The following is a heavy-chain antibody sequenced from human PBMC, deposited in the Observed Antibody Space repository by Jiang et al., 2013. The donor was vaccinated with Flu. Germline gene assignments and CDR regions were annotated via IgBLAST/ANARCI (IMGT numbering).Heavy chain of an antibody. Sequence: FSSYSMNWVRQAPGKGLEWVSSISSSSSYIYYADSVKGRFTISRDNAKNSLYLQMNSLRAEDTAVYYCARTPAGIAVAGTDYYYGMDVWGQGTTVTVSS. CDR2: ISSSSSYI. D-gene: IGHD6-19*01. V-gene: IGHV3-21*01. J-gene: IGHJ6*02. CDR3: ARTPAGIAVAGTDYYYGMDV. CDR1: FSSYS.